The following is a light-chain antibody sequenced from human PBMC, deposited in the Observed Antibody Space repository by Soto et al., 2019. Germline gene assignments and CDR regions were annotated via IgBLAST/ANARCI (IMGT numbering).Light chain of an antibody. V-gene: IGKV3-15*01. CDR3: QQYNRWPPWT. Sequence: EILMTQSPATLSLSPGERATLSCRASQSVSNNLAWYQQKPGQAPRLLIYGASTRATGIPARFSGSGSGTEFTLTITSLQSEDFAVYYCQQYNRWPPWTFGQGTKVEIK. CDR2: GAS. J-gene: IGKJ1*01. CDR1: QSVSNN.